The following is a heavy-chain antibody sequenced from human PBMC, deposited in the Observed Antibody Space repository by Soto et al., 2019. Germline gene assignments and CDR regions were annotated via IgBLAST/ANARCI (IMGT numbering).Heavy chain of an antibody. CDR1: SGSVFSSNW. V-gene: IGHV4-4*02. CDR3: ASHLVMAGTRGFDH. D-gene: IGHD6-19*01. J-gene: IGHJ4*02. Sequence: QVQLQESGPGLVKPSGTLSLTCAVSSGSVFSSNWWSWVRLPPGKGLEWIGETRNSGGANYNPSLNSRVTITVDRSRNHIFLELSSVTAADTAVDYCASHLVMAGTRGFDHWGLGTLVTVSS. CDR2: TRNSGGA.